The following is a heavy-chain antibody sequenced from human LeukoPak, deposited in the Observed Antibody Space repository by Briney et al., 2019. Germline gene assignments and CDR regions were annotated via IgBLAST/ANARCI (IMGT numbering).Heavy chain of an antibody. J-gene: IGHJ6*03. CDR2: IRYDGSNE. V-gene: IGHV3-30*02. CDR3: AKEGYYYLDV. Sequence: QSGGSLRLSCAASEFTFSSYVMHWVRQAPGKGLEWVAFIRYDGSNECYADSVKGRFTISRDNSKNTLYLQMNSLRREDTAVYYCAKEGYYYLDVWGKGTTVTISS. CDR1: EFTFSSYV.